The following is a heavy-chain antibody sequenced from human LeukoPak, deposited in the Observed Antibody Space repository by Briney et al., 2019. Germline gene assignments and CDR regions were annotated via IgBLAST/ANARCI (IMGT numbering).Heavy chain of an antibody. CDR1: GFTFDDYT. CDR2: ISWDGGST. J-gene: IGHJ4*02. Sequence: GGSLRLSCAASGFTFDDYTMHWVRQAPGKGLEWVSLISWDGGSTYYADSVKGRFTISRDNSKNSLYLQMNSLRTEDTALYYCAKESGRYQPGSSDYWGQGTLVTVSS. V-gene: IGHV3-43*01. CDR3: AKESGRYQPGSSDY. D-gene: IGHD2-2*01.